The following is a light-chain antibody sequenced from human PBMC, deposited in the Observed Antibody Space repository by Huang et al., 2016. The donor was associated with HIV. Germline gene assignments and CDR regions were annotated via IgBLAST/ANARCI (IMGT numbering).Light chain of an antibody. Sequence: DIVLTQSPATLSLSPGERATPSCRASQSVSSYLAWYQQKPGQAPRLRIDDASNRATGIPARFSGSGSGTDFTLTISSLEPEDFAVYYCQQRSNWPPTFGQGTKVEIK. CDR1: QSVSSY. CDR3: QQRSNWPPT. CDR2: DAS. J-gene: IGKJ1*01. V-gene: IGKV3-11*01.